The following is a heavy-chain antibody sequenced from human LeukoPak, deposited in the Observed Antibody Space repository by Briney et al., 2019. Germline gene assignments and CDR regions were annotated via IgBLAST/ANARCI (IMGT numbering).Heavy chain of an antibody. CDR1: GDSITSSY. Sequence: PSETLSLTCTVSGDSITSSYWRWIRQPPGKGLEWIGYVYYTGNTDYNPSLRSRVAVSLDTSKSHFTLSLRSVTAADTAVYYCARHPFSNPFDFWGRGILVTVSS. V-gene: IGHV4-59*08. J-gene: IGHJ4*02. CDR2: VYYTGNT. CDR3: ARHPFSNPFDF. D-gene: IGHD7-27*01.